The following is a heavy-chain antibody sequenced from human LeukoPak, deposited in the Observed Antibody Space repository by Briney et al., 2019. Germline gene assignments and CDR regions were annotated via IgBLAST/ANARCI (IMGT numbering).Heavy chain of an antibody. Sequence: SETLSLTCTVSGGSISSYYWTWIRQPAGKGLEWIGRIYTNGSTNYNPSLKSRVTMSVDTSKNQFPLKLSSVTAADTAVYYCARERMIRGVITYYYYYYMDVWGKGTTVTISS. CDR3: ARERMIRGVITYYYYYYMDV. CDR2: IYTNGST. D-gene: IGHD3-10*01. J-gene: IGHJ6*03. CDR1: GGSISSYY. V-gene: IGHV4-4*07.